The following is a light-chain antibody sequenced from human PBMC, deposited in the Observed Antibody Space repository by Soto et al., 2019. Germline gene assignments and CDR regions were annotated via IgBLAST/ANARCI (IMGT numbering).Light chain of an antibody. CDR2: GAS. V-gene: IGKV3-20*01. J-gene: IGKJ4*01. CDR1: QSVSSRY. CDR3: QQYGSSPLT. Sequence: EIVLTQSAGTLSLSPGERATLSCRPSQSVSSRYLAWYQQKPGQAPRLLIYGASSRATGIPDRFSGSGSGTDFTLTISRLEPEDFAVYYCQQYGSSPLTFGGGTKVDTK.